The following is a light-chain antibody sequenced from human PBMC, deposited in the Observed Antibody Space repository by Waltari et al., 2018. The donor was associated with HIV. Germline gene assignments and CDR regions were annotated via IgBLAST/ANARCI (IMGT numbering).Light chain of an antibody. CDR1: RRVLYSANKDNY. J-gene: IGKJ2*03. CDR3: QQYYSTPYS. Sequence: DIVMTRSPASLAVSLGASAAINCKSSRRVLYSANKDNYLAWYQQKAGQPPKLLIDWASTRESGVPGRFSGSGSGTDFTLTISSLQAEDVAVYYCQQYYSTPYSFGQGTKLEIK. CDR2: WAS. V-gene: IGKV4-1*01.